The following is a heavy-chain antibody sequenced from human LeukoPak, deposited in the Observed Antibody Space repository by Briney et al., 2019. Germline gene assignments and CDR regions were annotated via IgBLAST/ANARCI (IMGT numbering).Heavy chain of an antibody. V-gene: IGHV4-34*01. D-gene: IGHD3-16*02. Sequence: SETLSLTCAVYDGSFSYYSWSWIRQPPGKGLEWIGEINHSGITNYNPSLKSRVIMSVDTSKTQLSLKLSSVTVADTAVYYCARGPIKLRLGELSLFYYWGQGTLVTVS. CDR1: DGSFSYYS. CDR2: INHSGIT. CDR3: ARGPIKLRLGELSLFYY. J-gene: IGHJ4*02.